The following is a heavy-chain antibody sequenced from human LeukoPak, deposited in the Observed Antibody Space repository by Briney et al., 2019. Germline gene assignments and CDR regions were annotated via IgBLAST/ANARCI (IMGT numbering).Heavy chain of an antibody. J-gene: IGHJ4*02. CDR2: ISGSGGST. CDR1: GFTFSSYA. Sequence: GGSLRLSCAASGFTFSSYAMSWVRQAPGKGLEWVSGISGSGGSTYYADSVKGRFTISRDNAKNSLCLQMNSLRDEDTAVYYCARGATPDYWGQGTLVTVSS. V-gene: IGHV3-23*01. CDR3: ARGATPDY.